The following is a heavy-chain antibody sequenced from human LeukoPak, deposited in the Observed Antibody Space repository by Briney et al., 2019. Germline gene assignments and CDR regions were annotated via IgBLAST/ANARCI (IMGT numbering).Heavy chain of an antibody. D-gene: IGHD5-18*01. CDR1: GYTFTSYA. CDR2: INAGNGNT. V-gene: IGHV1-3*01. Sequence: ASVKVSCKASGYTFTSYAMHWVRQAPGQRLEWMGWINAGNGNTKYSQKFQGRGTITRDTSASKAYMELSSLRSEDTAVYYGARGTGYSYGYGFDYWGQGTLVTVSS. CDR3: ARGTGYSYGYGFDY. J-gene: IGHJ4*02.